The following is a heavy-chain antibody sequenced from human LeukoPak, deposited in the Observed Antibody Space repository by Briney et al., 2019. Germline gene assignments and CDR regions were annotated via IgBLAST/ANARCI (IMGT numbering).Heavy chain of an antibody. CDR3: ARDRNFGVFTKKGLDV. CDR2: ISSSGTTI. D-gene: IGHD3-3*01. CDR1: GFIFSDYG. Sequence: PGGSLRLSCIVSGFIFSDYGMSWVRQAPGKGLTWISYISSSGTTIYQRDSVKGRFTISRDNGKNPLYLQMNSLRAEDTAVYYCARDRNFGVFTKKGLDVWGQGTTVTVSS. J-gene: IGHJ6*02. V-gene: IGHV3-48*01.